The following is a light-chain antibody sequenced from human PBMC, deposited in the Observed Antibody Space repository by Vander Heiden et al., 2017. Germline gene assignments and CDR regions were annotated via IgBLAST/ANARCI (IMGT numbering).Light chain of an antibody. V-gene: IGLV3-10*01. CDR3: YSTDSSGNHRV. CDR1: ALPKKY. J-gene: IGLJ2*01. Sequence: SYELTQPPSVSVSPGQTASITCSGDALPKKYAYWYQQKSGQAPVLVIYEDSKRPSGIPERFSGSSSGTMATLTISGAQVEDEADYYCYSTDSSGNHRVFGGGTKLTVL. CDR2: EDS.